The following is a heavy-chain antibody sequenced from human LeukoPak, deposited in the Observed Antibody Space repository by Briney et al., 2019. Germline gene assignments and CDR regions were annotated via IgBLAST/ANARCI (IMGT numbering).Heavy chain of an antibody. CDR2: IYYGGST. D-gene: IGHD2-2*01. CDR3: ARTVVFSLYYMDV. J-gene: IGHJ6*03. CDR1: GGSISSGGYY. V-gene: IGHV4-31*03. Sequence: SQTLSLTCTVSGGSISSGGYYWSWIRQHPGKGLEWIGYIYYGGSTYYNPSLKSRVTISVDTSKNQFSLKLSSVTAADTAVYYCARTVVFSLYYMDVWGKGTTVTVSS.